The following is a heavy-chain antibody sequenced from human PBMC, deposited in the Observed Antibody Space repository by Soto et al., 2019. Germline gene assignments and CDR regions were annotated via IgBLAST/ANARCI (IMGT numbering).Heavy chain of an antibody. J-gene: IGHJ6*02. Sequence: QVQLQESGPGLVKPSGTLSLTCGVSGGSVSSSHWWSWVRQPPGKGLEWIGEIHHSGSTKYNPSLKSRVTMSVDKIKNQFSLKLSDVPAADTAVYYCAGERTDEVYVMLLYYGMDVWGQGTTVTVSS. CDR1: GGSVSSSHW. CDR2: IHHSGST. CDR3: AGERTDEVYVMLLYYGMDV. D-gene: IGHD1-1*01. V-gene: IGHV4-4*02.